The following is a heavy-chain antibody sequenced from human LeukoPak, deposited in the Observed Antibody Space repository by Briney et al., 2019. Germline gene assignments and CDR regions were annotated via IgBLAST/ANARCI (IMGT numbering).Heavy chain of an antibody. V-gene: IGHV3-11*03. D-gene: IGHD5-18*01. CDR2: ISSSSGDT. CDR3: AKNGRGYSSDYFDY. Sequence: KPGGSLRLSCAASGFTFSDYYMSWIRQAPGKGLEWVSYISSSSGDTSYADSVKGRFTISRDNSKNTLYLQMNTLRPEDTAVYSCAKNGRGYSSDYFDYWGQGTLVTVSS. CDR1: GFTFSDYY. J-gene: IGHJ4*02.